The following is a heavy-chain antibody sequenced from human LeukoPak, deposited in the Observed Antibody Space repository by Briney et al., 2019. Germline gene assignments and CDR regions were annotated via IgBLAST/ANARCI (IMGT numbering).Heavy chain of an antibody. CDR1: GYTFTGYY. V-gene: IGHV1-2*02. D-gene: IGHD4-11*01. CDR2: INPNSGGT. Sequence: ASVKVSCKASGYTFTGYYMHWVRQASGQGLEWMGWINPNSGGTNYAQKFQGRVTMTRDTSISTAYMELSRLRSDDTAVYYCARGFDYSNPGGWFDPWGQGTLVTVSS. CDR3: ARGFDYSNPGGWFDP. J-gene: IGHJ5*02.